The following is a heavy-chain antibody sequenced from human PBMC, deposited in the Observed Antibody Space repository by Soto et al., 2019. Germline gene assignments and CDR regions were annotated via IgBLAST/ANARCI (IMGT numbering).Heavy chain of an antibody. CDR3: AKVYSSSWYYFDY. Sequence: PGGSLRLSCAASGFTFSSYVMSWVRQAPGKGLEWVSAISGSGGSTYYADSVKGRFTISRDNSKNTLYLQMNSLRAEDTAVYYCAKVYSSSWYYFDYWGQGTLVTVSS. V-gene: IGHV3-23*01. CDR2: ISGSGGST. CDR1: GFTFSSYV. D-gene: IGHD6-13*01. J-gene: IGHJ4*02.